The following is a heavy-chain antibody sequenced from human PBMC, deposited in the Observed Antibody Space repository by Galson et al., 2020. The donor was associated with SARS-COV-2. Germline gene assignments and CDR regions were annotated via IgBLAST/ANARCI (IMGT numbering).Heavy chain of an antibody. J-gene: IGHJ4*02. CDR2: MYPGDSDI. Sequence: GGSLRLSCKGSGYRFTSYWIGWVRQMPGKGLEWMGIMYPGDSDIRYSPSFQGQVTISADKSINTAYVQWSSLKASDTAMYYCGRGDSPSSFDYWGQGTLLTVSS. CDR3: GRGDSPSSFDY. CDR1: GYRFTSYW. D-gene: IGHD3-10*01. V-gene: IGHV5-51*01.